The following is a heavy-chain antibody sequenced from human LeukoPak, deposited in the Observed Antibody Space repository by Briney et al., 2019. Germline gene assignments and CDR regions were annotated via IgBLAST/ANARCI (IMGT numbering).Heavy chain of an antibody. D-gene: IGHD3-22*01. Sequence: ASVKVSCKASGYTFTSYYMHWVRRAPGQGLDWVGIINPSAGSTTYAQKFQGRVTMTRDTSTSTVYMELRSLKSDDTAVYYCARAVGSPYYYDSSGYYGNWGQGTLVTVSS. CDR3: ARAVGSPYYYDSSGYYGN. CDR2: INPSAGST. CDR1: GYTFTSYY. J-gene: IGHJ4*02. V-gene: IGHV1-46*01.